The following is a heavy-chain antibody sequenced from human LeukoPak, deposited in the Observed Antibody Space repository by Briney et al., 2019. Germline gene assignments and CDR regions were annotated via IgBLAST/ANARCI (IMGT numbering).Heavy chain of an antibody. CDR1: GGSISSSGYY. Sequence: KPLETLSLTCTVSGGSISSSGYYRGWIRQPPGKGLEWIGGISYSGSTCYNPSLKSRVTIPVDTSKNHFSLKLSSVTAADTAVYYCASDGSRGGVIVIRYYYGMDVWGQGTTVTVSS. CDR3: ASDGSRGGVIVIRYYYGMDV. CDR2: ISYSGST. V-gene: IGHV4-39*02. J-gene: IGHJ6*02. D-gene: IGHD3-16*02.